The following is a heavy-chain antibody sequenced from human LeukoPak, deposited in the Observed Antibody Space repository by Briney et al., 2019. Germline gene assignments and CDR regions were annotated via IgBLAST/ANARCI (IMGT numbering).Heavy chain of an antibody. Sequence: SETLSLTCTVSGGSISSGSYYWSWIRQPAGKGLEWIGRIYTSGSTNYNPSLKSRVTISVDTSKNQFSLKLSSVTAADTAVYYCARGYNPQGWFDPWGQGTLVTVSS. CDR3: ARGYNPQGWFDP. V-gene: IGHV4-61*02. D-gene: IGHD1-14*01. CDR1: GGSISSGSYY. CDR2: IYTSGST. J-gene: IGHJ5*02.